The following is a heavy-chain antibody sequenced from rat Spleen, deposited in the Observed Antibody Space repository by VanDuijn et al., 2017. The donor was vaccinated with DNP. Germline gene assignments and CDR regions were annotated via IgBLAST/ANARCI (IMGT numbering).Heavy chain of an antibody. J-gene: IGHJ2*01. Sequence: EVQLVESGGGLVQPGRSLKLSCAASGFIISDYYMAWVRQAPTKGLEWVAYISYDGRSNYRGDSVKGRFTISRDNAKTTLYLQMDSLRSEETATYYCARQDYSTYKAFFDYWGQGVMVTVSS. CDR2: ISYDGRSN. D-gene: IGHD1-2*01. V-gene: IGHV5-22*01. CDR3: ARQDYSTYKAFFDY. CDR1: GFIISDYY.